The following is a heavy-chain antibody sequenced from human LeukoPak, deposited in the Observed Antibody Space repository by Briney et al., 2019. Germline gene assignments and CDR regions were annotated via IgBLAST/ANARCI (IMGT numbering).Heavy chain of an antibody. Sequence: GGSLRLSCAASEFTFSSYGMHWVRQAPGKGLEWVAFIRYDGSNKYYADSVKGRFTISRDNSKNTLYLQMNSLRAEDTAVYYCAKDSLEAAAGDDYWGQGTLVTVSS. V-gene: IGHV3-30*02. CDR2: IRYDGSNK. D-gene: IGHD6-13*01. J-gene: IGHJ4*02. CDR1: EFTFSSYG. CDR3: AKDSLEAAAGDDY.